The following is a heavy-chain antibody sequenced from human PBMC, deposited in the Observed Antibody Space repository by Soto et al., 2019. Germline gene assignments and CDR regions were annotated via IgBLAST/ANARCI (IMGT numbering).Heavy chain of an antibody. J-gene: IGHJ6*03. Sequence: PSETLSLTCTVSGGSISSGGYYWSWIRQHPGKGLEWIGYIYYSGSTYYNPSLKSRVTISVDTSKNQFSLKLSSVTAADTAVYYCARGTAAAGYYYYYYYMDVWGKGITVTVSS. CDR2: IYYSGST. V-gene: IGHV4-31*03. CDR1: GGSISSGGYY. CDR3: ARGTAAAGYYYYYYYMDV. D-gene: IGHD6-13*01.